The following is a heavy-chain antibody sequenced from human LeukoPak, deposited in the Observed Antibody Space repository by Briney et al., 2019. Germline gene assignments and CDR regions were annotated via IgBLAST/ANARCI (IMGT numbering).Heavy chain of an antibody. CDR3: AREADAFDI. J-gene: IGHJ3*02. V-gene: IGHV4-38-2*02. Sequence: PSETLSLTCTVSGYSISSGCYWGWIRQPPGKGLEWIGSIYHSGITSYNPSLKSRITISVDTSKNQFSLKLNSVTAADTAVYYCAREADAFDIWGQGTMVTVSS. CDR1: GYSISSGCY. CDR2: IYHSGIT.